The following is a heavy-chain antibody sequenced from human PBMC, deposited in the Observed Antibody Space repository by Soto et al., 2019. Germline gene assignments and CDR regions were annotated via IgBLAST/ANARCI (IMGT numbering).Heavy chain of an antibody. V-gene: IGHV3-11*01. CDR2: ISSSGSTI. J-gene: IGHJ3*02. CDR1: GFTFSDYY. D-gene: IGHD3-3*01. CDR3: ARGRYDFWSGPNDAFDI. Sequence: GGSLRLSCAASGFTFSDYYMSWIRQAPGKGLEWVSCISSSGSTIYYADSVKGRFTISRDNAKNSLYLQMNSLRAEDTAVYYCARGRYDFWSGPNDAFDIWGQGTMVTVSS.